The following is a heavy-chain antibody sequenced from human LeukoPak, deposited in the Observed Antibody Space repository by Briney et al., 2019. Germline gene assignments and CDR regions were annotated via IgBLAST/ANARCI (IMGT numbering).Heavy chain of an antibody. Sequence: GASVKVSCKASGYTFTDYFMYWVRQAPGQRLEWMGWISPNNGDTNYAQKFQGSVTMTRDTSITTAYLELNRLTSDDTAVYYCARGPDYDILTGYYPDYWGQGTLVTVSS. CDR3: ARGPDYDILTGYYPDY. J-gene: IGHJ4*02. V-gene: IGHV1-2*02. CDR2: ISPNNGDT. CDR1: GYTFTDYF. D-gene: IGHD3-9*01.